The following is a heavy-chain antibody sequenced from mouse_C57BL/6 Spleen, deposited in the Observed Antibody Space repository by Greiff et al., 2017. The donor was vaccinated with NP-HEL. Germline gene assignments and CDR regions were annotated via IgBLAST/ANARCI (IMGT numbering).Heavy chain of an antibody. CDR2: IHPNSGST. J-gene: IGHJ3*01. V-gene: IGHV1-64*01. CDR3: AREGGDYDGGWFAY. Sequence: QVQLQQPGAELVKPGASVKLSCKASGYTFTSYWMHWVKQRPGQGLEWIGMIHPNSGSTNYNETFKSKATLTVDKSSSTAYMPLSSLTSEDSAVYYCAREGGDYDGGWFAYWGQGTLVTVSA. D-gene: IGHD2-4*01. CDR1: GYTFTSYW.